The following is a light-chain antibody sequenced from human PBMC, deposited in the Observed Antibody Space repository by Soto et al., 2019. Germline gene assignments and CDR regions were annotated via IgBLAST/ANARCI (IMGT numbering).Light chain of an antibody. V-gene: IGKV1-5*01. Sequence: DIHLTQSPSSLSASLGDRVTITXRASQSISSWLAWYQQKPGKAPKLLIYDASSLESGVPSRFSGSGSGTEFTLTISSLQPDDFATYYCQHYNSYSEAFGQGTKVDIK. CDR3: QHYNSYSEA. CDR1: QSISSW. J-gene: IGKJ1*01. CDR2: DAS.